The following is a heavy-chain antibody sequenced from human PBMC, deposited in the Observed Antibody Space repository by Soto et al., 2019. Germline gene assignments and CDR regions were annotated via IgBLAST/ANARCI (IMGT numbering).Heavy chain of an antibody. Sequence: PGGSLRLSCAASGFTFSSYSMNWGRQAPGRGLGWISYISSSSITMYYADPVKGRLTISRDNAKKSLYLQMNSLRDEDTAVYYCASESCGGGTCYSGYCYGLDVWGRGTTVTVSS. CDR2: ISSSSITM. J-gene: IGHJ6*02. D-gene: IGHD2-15*01. CDR3: ASESCGGGTCYSGYCYGLDV. V-gene: IGHV3-48*02. CDR1: GFTFSSYS.